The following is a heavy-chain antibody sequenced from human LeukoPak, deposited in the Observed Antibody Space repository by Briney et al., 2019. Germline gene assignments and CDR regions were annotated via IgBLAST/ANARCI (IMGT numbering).Heavy chain of an antibody. D-gene: IGHD4-17*01. CDR1: GFTFSSYW. J-gene: IGHJ4*02. V-gene: IGHV3-74*01. Sequence: GGSLRLSCAASGFTFSSYWMHWVRQAPGKGLVWLSRIKSDGRSTSYADSVKGRIAISRDNAKSTLYLQMNGLRAEDTAVYYCARDNGDYVSVDYWGQGTLVTVSS. CDR3: ARDNGDYVSVDY. CDR2: IKSDGRST.